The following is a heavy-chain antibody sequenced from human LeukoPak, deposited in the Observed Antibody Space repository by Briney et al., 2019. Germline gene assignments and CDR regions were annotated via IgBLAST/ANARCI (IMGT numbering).Heavy chain of an antibody. D-gene: IGHD2-2*01. Sequence: GGSLRLSCAASGFTFSSYGMHWVRQAPGKGLEWVAFIRYDGSNKYYADSVKGRFTISRDNSKNTLYLQMNSLRAEDTAVYYCAKEGCGSTSCYTDDYWGQGTLVTVSS. CDR3: AKEGCGSTSCYTDDY. CDR2: IRYDGSNK. CDR1: GFTFSSYG. J-gene: IGHJ4*02. V-gene: IGHV3-30*02.